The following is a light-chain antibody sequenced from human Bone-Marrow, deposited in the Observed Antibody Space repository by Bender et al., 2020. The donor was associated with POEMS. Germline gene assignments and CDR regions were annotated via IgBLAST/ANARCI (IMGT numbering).Light chain of an antibody. Sequence: QSVLTQPPSASGTPGQRVTISCSGGSSNIGAHAVNWYQHLPGAAPELLICSIHRRPSEFPDRFSGSRSGTSASLPSRGLQSEDEDDYYCAVWDDSLNGRVLGGGTKLTVL. J-gene: IGLJ3*02. V-gene: IGLV1-44*01. CDR2: SIH. CDR3: AVWDDSLNGRV. CDR1: SSNIGAHA.